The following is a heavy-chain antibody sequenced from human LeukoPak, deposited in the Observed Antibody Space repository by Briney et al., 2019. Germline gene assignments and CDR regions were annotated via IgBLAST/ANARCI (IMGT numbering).Heavy chain of an antibody. CDR2: INHSGST. V-gene: IGHV4-34*01. J-gene: IGHJ4*02. Sequence: PSETLSLTCAVYVESFSGYYWSWIRQPPGKGLEWIGEINHSGSTNYNPSLKSRVTISVDTSKNQFSLKLSSVTAADTAVYYCARGGRIVGATPVLDYWGQGTLVTVSS. CDR3: ARGGRIVGATPVLDY. D-gene: IGHD1-26*01. CDR1: VESFSGYY.